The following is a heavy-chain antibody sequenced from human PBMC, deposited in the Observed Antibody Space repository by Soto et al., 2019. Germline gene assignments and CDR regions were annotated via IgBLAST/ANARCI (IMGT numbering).Heavy chain of an antibody. J-gene: IGHJ4*02. CDR1: GFTFSSYA. Sequence: GGSLRLSCAASGFTFSSYAMHWVRQAPGKGLEWVAVISYDGSNKYYADSVKGRFTISRDNSKNTLYLQMNSLRAEDTAVYYCGRVYNYMAGAGYFDYWGQGTLVTVSS. V-gene: IGHV3-30-3*01. CDR2: ISYDGSNK. D-gene: IGHD6-19*01. CDR3: GRVYNYMAGAGYFDY.